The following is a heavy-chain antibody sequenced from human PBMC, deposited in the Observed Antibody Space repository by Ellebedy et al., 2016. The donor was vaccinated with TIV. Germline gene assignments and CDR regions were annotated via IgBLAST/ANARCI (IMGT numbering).Heavy chain of an antibody. CDR2: ISSSSSTI. D-gene: IGHD3-3*01. CDR3: ARAGYDFWSAGSGGMDV. Sequence: GESLKISCAASGFTFDDYAMHWVRQAPGKGLEWVSYISSSSSTIYYADSVKGRFTISRDNAKNSLYLQMNSLRDEDTAVYYCARAGYDFWSAGSGGMDVWGQGTTVTVSS. J-gene: IGHJ6*02. CDR1: GFTFDDYA. V-gene: IGHV3-48*02.